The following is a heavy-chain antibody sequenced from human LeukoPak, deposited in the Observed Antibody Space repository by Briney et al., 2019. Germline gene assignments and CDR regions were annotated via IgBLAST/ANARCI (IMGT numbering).Heavy chain of an antibody. V-gene: IGHV3-23*01. Sequence: GGSLRLSCAASGFTFSSYWMHWVRQAPGKGLEWVSVITYNSDRTYYADSVKGRFTISRDNSKNTLHLQMNSLRADDTAVYYCAKGYDTTYYHYYFMDVWGKGTTVTISS. CDR3: AKGYDTTYYHYYFMDV. CDR1: GFTFSSYW. D-gene: IGHD3-22*01. CDR2: ITYNSDRT. J-gene: IGHJ6*03.